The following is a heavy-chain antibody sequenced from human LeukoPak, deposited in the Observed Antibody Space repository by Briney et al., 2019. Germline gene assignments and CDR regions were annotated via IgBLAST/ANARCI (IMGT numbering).Heavy chain of an antibody. CDR3: ARRRDYYDS. CDR1: GASINNNF. D-gene: IGHD3-22*01. CDR2: IYSSGSA. J-gene: IGHJ4*01. V-gene: IGHV4-59*08. Sequence: SETLSLTCTVSGASINNNFWTWIRQPPGKGLEWIGYIYSSGSANYNPSLKSRVIISGDTSKNQISLNLTSVTAADTAVYFCARRRDYYDSWGHGTLVTVSS.